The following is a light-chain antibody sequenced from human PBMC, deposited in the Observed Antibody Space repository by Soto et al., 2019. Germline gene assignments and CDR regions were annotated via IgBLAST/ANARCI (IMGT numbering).Light chain of an antibody. CDR1: SSNIGAGYD. Sequence: QSALTQPPSVSGAPGQRVTISCTGTSSNIGAGYDVIWYQQLPGTAPKLLIFGNNSRSSGVPDRFSASKSGTSAFLAAAGLQAEDEADYHCQSYDTRLSGSVFGGGTKLTVL. CDR3: QSYDTRLSGSV. V-gene: IGLV1-40*01. CDR2: GNN. J-gene: IGLJ3*02.